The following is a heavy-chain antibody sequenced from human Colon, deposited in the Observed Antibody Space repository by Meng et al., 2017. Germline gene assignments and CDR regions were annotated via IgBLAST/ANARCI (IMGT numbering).Heavy chain of an antibody. CDR3: AREDGSIGFTPAGQ. Sequence: QLQELGPGLVKPSGTLSLTCGVSGGSISSTNWWSWIRQPPGKGLEWIGEISQSGSSNYNPSLKSRVTMSLDKSKNHFFLNLSSVSAADTAVYYCAREDGSIGFTPAGQWGQGTLVTVSS. CDR2: ISQSGSS. CDR1: GGSISSTNW. V-gene: IGHV4-4*02. J-gene: IGHJ1*01. D-gene: IGHD1-26*01.